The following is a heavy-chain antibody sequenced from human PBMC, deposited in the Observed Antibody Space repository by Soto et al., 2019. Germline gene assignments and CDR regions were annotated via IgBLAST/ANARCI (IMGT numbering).Heavy chain of an antibody. V-gene: IGHV3-66*01. D-gene: IGHD3-9*01. CDR1: GFTVSSNY. CDR2: IYSGGST. CDR3: ARAPLTGYYYYYYMDV. J-gene: IGHJ6*03. Sequence: EVQLVESGGGLVQPGGSLRLSCAASGFTVSSNYMSWVRQAPGKGLEWVSVIYSGGSTYYADSVKGRFTISRDNSKNTLYLQMISLRAEDTAVYYCARAPLTGYYYYYYMDVWGKGTTVTVSS.